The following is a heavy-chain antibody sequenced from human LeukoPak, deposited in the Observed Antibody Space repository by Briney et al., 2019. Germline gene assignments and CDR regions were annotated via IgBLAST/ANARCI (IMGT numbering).Heavy chain of an antibody. V-gene: IGHV3-7*03. CDR3: ARETYYYDGTNFFFKFDY. D-gene: IGHD3-22*01. CDR2: IKDDGSEK. J-gene: IGHJ4*02. Sequence: GGSLRLSCAASGFTFSSYSMNRVRQAPGKGLEWVASIKDDGSEKYYVDSVKGRFTISRDNAKNSLYLQMNSLRAEDTAVYYCARETYYYDGTNFFFKFDYWGQGTLVTVSP. CDR1: GFTFSSYS.